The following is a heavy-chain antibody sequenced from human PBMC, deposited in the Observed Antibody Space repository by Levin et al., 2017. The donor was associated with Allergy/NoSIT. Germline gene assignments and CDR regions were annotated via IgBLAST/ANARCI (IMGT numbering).Heavy chain of an antibody. J-gene: IGHJ5*02. CDR3: ARERLAATGTNSFDP. V-gene: IGHV3-30-3*01. CDR2: ISDDGSNK. CDR1: GFTFSSYA. D-gene: IGHD6-13*01. Sequence: GGSLRLSCAASGFTFSSYAIHWVRQAPGEGLEWVAVISDDGSNKYYADSMKGRFTVSRDNSKNTLYLQMNSLRAEDTAVYYCARERLAATGTNSFDPWGQGTLVTVSS.